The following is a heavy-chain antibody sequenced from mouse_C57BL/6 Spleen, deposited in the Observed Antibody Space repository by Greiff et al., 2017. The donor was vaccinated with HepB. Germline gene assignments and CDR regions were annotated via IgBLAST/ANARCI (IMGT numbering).Heavy chain of an antibody. Sequence: QVQLQQSGPELVKPGASVKISCKASGSAFSSSGMNWVKQRPGKGLEWIGRIYPGDGDTNYNGKFKGKATLTADKSSSTAYMQLSSLTSEDSAVYFCARDSSGLAWFAYWGQGTLVTVSA. CDR3: ARDSSGLAWFAY. J-gene: IGHJ3*01. CDR1: GSAFSSSG. V-gene: IGHV1-82*01. CDR2: IYPGDGDT. D-gene: IGHD3-2*02.